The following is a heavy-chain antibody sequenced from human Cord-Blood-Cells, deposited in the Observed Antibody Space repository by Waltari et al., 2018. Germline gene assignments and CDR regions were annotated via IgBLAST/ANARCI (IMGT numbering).Heavy chain of an antibody. Sequence: QLQLQESGPGLVKPSETLSLTCTVSGGSISSSSYYWGWIRQPPGKGLEWIGVIYYSGSTYYNPSLKSRVTISVDTSKNQFSRKLSSVTAADTAVYYCARKATGVRFDYWGQGTLVTVSS. D-gene: IGHD7-27*01. V-gene: IGHV4-39*01. CDR3: ARKATGVRFDY. CDR2: IYYSGST. J-gene: IGHJ4*02. CDR1: GGSISSSSYY.